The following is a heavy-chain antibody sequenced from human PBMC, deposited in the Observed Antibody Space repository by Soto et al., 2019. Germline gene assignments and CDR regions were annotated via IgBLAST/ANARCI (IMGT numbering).Heavy chain of an antibody. D-gene: IGHD5-18*01. V-gene: IGHV1-3*01. CDR3: ARGRGYSVGSNGVDV. Sequence: ASVKVSCKASGYTFIRFSIHWLGQAPGQRPEWMGWITAGNDNTYFSQKFQGRVTITRDTSANTVYMEVSSLRSEDTAVYYCARGRGYSVGSNGVDVWGQGTTVTVSS. J-gene: IGHJ6*02. CDR1: GYTFIRFS. CDR2: ITAGNDNT.